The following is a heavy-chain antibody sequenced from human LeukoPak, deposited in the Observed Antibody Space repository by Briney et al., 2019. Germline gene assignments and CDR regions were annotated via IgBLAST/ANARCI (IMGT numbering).Heavy chain of an antibody. D-gene: IGHD6-13*01. Sequence: SETLSLTCTVSGGSISSYYWSWIRQPPGKGLEWIGYIYYRGSTNYNPSLKSRVTISVDTSKNQFSLKLSSVTAADTAVYYCARRGIAAALTNWGQGTLVTVSS. CDR3: ARRGIAAALTN. V-gene: IGHV4-59*08. CDR1: GGSISSYY. J-gene: IGHJ4*02. CDR2: IYYRGST.